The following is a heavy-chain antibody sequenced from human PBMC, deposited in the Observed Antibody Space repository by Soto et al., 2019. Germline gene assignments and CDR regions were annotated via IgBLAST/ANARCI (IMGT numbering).Heavy chain of an antibody. Sequence: EVQLLESGGDLVQPGESLRLSCAASGFTFSSYAMSWVRQAPGKGLEWVSAISDSGGSTYYSDSVKGRFTISRDNSKNTLYLQMNSLSAEDTDVYYCAKYSNPGLDYYYMDVWGQGTTVTRSS. D-gene: IGHD4-4*01. CDR1: GFTFSSYA. V-gene: IGHV3-23*01. CDR2: ISDSGGST. J-gene: IGHJ6*03. CDR3: AKYSNPGLDYYYMDV.